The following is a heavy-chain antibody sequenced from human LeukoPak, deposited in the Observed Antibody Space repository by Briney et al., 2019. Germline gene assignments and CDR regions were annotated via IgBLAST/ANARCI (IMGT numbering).Heavy chain of an antibody. CDR3: AKDTMFDPHGNIGFTFDI. CDR1: GFTFDDYA. D-gene: IGHD3-10*02. Sequence: GRSLRLSCAASGFTFDDYAMHWVLQAPGKGLEWVSGISWNSGSIGYADSVKGRFTISRDNAKNSLYLQMNSLRAEDSALYYCAKDTMFDPHGNIGFTFDIWGRGTMVTVSS. CDR2: ISWNSGSI. V-gene: IGHV3-9*01. J-gene: IGHJ3*02.